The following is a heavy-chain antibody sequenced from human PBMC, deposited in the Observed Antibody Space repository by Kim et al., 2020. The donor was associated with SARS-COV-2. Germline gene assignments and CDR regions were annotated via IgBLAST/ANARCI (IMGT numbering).Heavy chain of an antibody. D-gene: IGHD1-1*01. V-gene: IGHV3-23*01. Sequence: TYDADSVKGRFTISGDNSKNTLDLQMNSLRAEDTAVYSCARDVRGTRAFDVWGQGTLVAVSS. CDR2: T. CDR3: ARDVRGTRAFDV. J-gene: IGHJ3*01.